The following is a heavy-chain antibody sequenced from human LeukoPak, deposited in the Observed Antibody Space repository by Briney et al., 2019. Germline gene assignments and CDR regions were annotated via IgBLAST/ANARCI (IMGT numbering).Heavy chain of an antibody. CDR1: GGSISSYY. V-gene: IGHV4-59*01. Sequence: PSETLSLTCTVSGGSISSYYWSWIRQPPGKGLEWIGYIYYSGSTNYNPSLKSRVTISVDTSKNQFSLKLSSVTAADTAVYYCARLGYCSGGSCLDAFDIWGQGTMVTVSS. D-gene: IGHD2-15*01. CDR3: ARLGYCSGGSCLDAFDI. CDR2: IYYSGST. J-gene: IGHJ3*02.